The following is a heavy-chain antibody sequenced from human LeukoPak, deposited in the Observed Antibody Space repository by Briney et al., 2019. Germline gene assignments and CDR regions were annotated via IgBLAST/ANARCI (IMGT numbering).Heavy chain of an antibody. J-gene: IGHJ4*02. V-gene: IGHV1-69*01. D-gene: IGHD6-13*01. CDR2: IIPIFGTA. Sequence: SVKVSCKASGGTFSSYAISWVRQTPGQGLEWMGGIIPIFGTANYAQKFQGRVTITADESTSTAYMELSSLRSEDTAVYYCARDKGYSSSWYEMDYFDYWGQGTLVTVSS. CDR1: GGTFSSYA. CDR3: ARDKGYSSSWYEMDYFDY.